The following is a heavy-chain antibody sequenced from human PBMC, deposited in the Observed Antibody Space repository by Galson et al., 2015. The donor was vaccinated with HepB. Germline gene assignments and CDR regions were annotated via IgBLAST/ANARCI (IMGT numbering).Heavy chain of an antibody. CDR1: GFTFSSYW. J-gene: IGHJ6*02. V-gene: IGHV3-7*01. CDR2: IKEDGNER. Sequence: SLRLSCAASGFTFSSYWMSWVRQAPGKGLEWVANIKEDGNERYYVDSVKGRFTISRDNAKNSLYLQMNSLRAEDTAVYYCARFMGGSYYYYYYGMVVWGHGTTVTVSS. CDR3: ARFMGGSYYYYYYGMVV. D-gene: IGHD1-26*01.